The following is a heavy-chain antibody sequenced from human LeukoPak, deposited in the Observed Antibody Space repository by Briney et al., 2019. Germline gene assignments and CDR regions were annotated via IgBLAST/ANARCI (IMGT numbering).Heavy chain of an antibody. V-gene: IGHV4-39*01. Sequence: SETLSLTCTLSGGSLTTNTFYWGWIRQPPGKGLEWIGTVYYPGITHYNPSLKSRITISVDTSKNHFSLNLTSVTAADTAVYFCARHGILTDHSIRYWGQGLLVTVSS. CDR2: VYYPGIT. J-gene: IGHJ4*02. CDR1: GGSLTTNTFY. CDR3: ARHGILTDHSIRY. D-gene: IGHD3-9*01.